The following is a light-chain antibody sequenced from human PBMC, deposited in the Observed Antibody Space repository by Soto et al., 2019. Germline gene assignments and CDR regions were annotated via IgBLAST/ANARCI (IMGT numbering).Light chain of an antibody. V-gene: IGKV3-15*01. CDR2: GAS. J-gene: IGKJ1*01. Sequence: EVVLTQSPATLSVAPGERATLSCRASQSVSSNLAWYQQKPGQAPRLLIYGASSRATGSPARFSSGRSGKELSLTTINRLYSEDSAYYYHQHNNNSPRTFGQGTKVDI. CDR1: QSVSSN. CDR3: QHNNNSPRT.